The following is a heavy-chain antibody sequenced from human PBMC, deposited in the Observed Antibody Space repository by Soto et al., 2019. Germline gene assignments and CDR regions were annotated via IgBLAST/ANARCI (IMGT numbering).Heavy chain of an antibody. CDR3: AKGVEPDG. V-gene: IGHV3-23*01. CDR2: IGDSGAST. CDR1: GFSFSSFA. Sequence: EVLLLESGGGLVQPGGSLRLSCEASGFSFSSFAMNWVRQAPGKGLEWVSAIGDSGASTYYADSVKGRFTISRDNSRNTLNPHPNSPRAEDTAVYYCAKGVEPDGWGNGTTVTVSS. J-gene: IGHJ6*04. D-gene: IGHD1-26*01.